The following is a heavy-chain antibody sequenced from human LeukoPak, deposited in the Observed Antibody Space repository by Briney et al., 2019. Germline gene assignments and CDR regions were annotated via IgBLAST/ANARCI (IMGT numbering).Heavy chain of an antibody. CDR1: GFTFSSYW. V-gene: IGHV3-7*03. Sequence: GGSLRLSCAASGFTFSSYWMSWVRQAPGKGLEWVANIKQDGSGKYYVDSVKGRFTISRDNAKNSLYLQMNSLRAEDTAVYYCARDWGLWFGELSGEDYWGQGTLVTVSS. J-gene: IGHJ4*02. CDR3: ARDWGLWFGELSGEDY. D-gene: IGHD3-10*01. CDR2: IKQDGSGK.